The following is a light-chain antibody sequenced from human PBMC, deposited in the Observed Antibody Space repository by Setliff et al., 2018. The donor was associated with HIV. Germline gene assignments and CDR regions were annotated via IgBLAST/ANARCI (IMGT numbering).Light chain of an antibody. Sequence: QSVLTQPASVSGSPGQSITISCTGTSSDFGNYNLVSWYQQHPGNAPRLIIYDVNKRPSGVSNHFSGSKSGNTASLTISGLQAEDEADYYCCSYTNSDTWVFGGGTKSPS. CDR2: DVN. CDR3: CSYTNSDTWV. CDR1: SSDFGNYNL. J-gene: IGLJ3*02. V-gene: IGLV2-23*02.